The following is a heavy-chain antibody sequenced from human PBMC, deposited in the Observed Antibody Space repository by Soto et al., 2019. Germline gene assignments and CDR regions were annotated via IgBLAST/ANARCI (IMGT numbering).Heavy chain of an antibody. CDR3: ARGILWSWGHSSSGGRGFLWFDP. V-gene: IGHV4-61*01. CDR2: IYYSGST. D-gene: IGHD6-6*01. Sequence: WETLSLTCTVSGGSVSSGSYYWSWIRQPPGKGLEWIGYIYYSGSTNYNPSLKSRVTISVDTSKNQFSLKLSSVTAADTAVYYCARGILWSWGHSSSGGRGFLWFDPWGQGTLVTVSS. CDR1: GGSVSSGSYY. J-gene: IGHJ5*02.